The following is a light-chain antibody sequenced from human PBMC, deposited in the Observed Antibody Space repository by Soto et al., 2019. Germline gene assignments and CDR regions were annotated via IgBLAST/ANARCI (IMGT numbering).Light chain of an antibody. Sequence: QSVLTQPASVSGSPGQSITISCTGTSSDVGGYNYVYWFQQYPGKAPKLMIYEVSNRPSGVSNRFSGSKSGNTASLTISGLQAGDEADYYCSSYTTSSTLVFGTGTKVTVL. J-gene: IGLJ1*01. CDR1: SSDVGGYNY. V-gene: IGLV2-14*01. CDR3: SSYTTSSTLV. CDR2: EVS.